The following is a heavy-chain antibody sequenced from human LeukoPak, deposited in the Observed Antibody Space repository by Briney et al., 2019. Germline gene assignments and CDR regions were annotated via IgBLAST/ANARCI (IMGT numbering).Heavy chain of an antibody. CDR3: ARHRYYYRSGSYYGAPYYMDV. Sequence: SETLSLTCSVSGGSISSYYWNWIRQPPGKGLEWIGSISYSGSTNYNPSLESRVTISVDTSKNQISLKLSSVTAADTAVYYCARHRYYYRSGSYYGAPYYMDVWGKGTTVTISS. V-gene: IGHV4-59*08. J-gene: IGHJ6*03. CDR1: GGSISSYY. CDR2: ISYSGST. D-gene: IGHD3-10*01.